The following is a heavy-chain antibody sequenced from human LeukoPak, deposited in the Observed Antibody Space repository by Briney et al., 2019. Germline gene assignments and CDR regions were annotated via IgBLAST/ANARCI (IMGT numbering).Heavy chain of an antibody. CDR1: GFTFGKYW. Sequence: GGSLRLSCVASGFTFGKYWMSWARQAPGKGLEWVASINHNGNVNYYVDSVKGRFTISRDNAKNSLYLQMSNLRAEDTAVYFCARGGGLDVWGQGATVTVSS. CDR3: ARGGGLDV. J-gene: IGHJ6*02. V-gene: IGHV3-7*03. CDR2: INHNGNVN. D-gene: IGHD3-16*01.